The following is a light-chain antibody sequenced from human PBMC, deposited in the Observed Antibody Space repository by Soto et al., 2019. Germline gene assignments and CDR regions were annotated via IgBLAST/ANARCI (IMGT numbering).Light chain of an antibody. Sequence: EIFMTQSPVTLSVSPGERATLSCRASQSISTHLVWYQQKPGQAPRLVIYAASIRVTGIPARFSGSGSGTEFTHTISTLQSEDFAIYYCEQYNDWPPWTFGQGTKVEI. CDR1: QSISTH. V-gene: IGKV3D-15*03. CDR3: EQYNDWPPWT. CDR2: AAS. J-gene: IGKJ1*01.